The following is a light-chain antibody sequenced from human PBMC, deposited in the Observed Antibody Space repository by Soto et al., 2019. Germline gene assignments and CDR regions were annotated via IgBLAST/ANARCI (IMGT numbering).Light chain of an antibody. J-gene: IGLJ3*02. CDR1: SVHSNYA. CDR2: LNSDGSH. CDR3: QTWGTGYWV. Sequence: QSVLTQSPSASASLGASVKLTCTLSSVHSNYAIAWHQQQPEKGPRYLMILNSDGSHNKGDGIPDRFSGSSSGAERYLTISSLQSEDEADYYCQTWGTGYWVFGGGTKVTVL. V-gene: IGLV4-69*01.